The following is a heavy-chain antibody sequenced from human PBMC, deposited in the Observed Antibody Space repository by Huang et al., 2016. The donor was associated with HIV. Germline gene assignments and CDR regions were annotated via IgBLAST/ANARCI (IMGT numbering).Heavy chain of an antibody. V-gene: IGHV3-23*01. Sequence: EVQLLESGGGLAQPGGSLRLSCSASGFTFGSYALNWVRQAPRKGLEWVSGTTGSGGSTYSANAVKGRFTISRDNSKNTLYLQMNSLRAEDTALYYCAKHLGGRRGFTFIVLFGAFDMWGQGTMVTVSS. CDR1: GFTFGSYA. CDR3: AKHLGGRRGFTFIVLFGAFDM. D-gene: IGHD3-22*01. CDR2: TTGSGGST. J-gene: IGHJ3*02.